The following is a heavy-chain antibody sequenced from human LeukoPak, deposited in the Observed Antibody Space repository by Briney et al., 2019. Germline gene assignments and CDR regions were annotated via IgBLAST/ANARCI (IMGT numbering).Heavy chain of an antibody. CDR3: ARYRVVVAATRRMRWFDP. J-gene: IGHJ5*02. Sequence: PSETLSLTCAVYGGSLSGYYWSWIRQPPGKGLEWIGEFNHSGSTNYNPSLKGRVTISVDPSENQFSLKLSSVTAADTAVYYFARYRVVVAATRRMRWFDPWGQGTLVTVSS. CDR2: FNHSGST. CDR1: GGSLSGYY. V-gene: IGHV4-34*01. D-gene: IGHD2-15*01.